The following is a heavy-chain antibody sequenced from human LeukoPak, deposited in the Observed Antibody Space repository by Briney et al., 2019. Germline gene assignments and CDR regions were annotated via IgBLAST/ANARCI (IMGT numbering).Heavy chain of an antibody. CDR2: ISSSSSYI. CDR1: GFTFSSYS. Sequence: PGGSLRPSCAASGFTFSSYSMNWVRQAPGKGLEWVSSISSSSSYIYYADSVKGRFTISRDNAKNSLYLQMNSLRAEDTAVYYCARVHYGSGSYYNDDYWGQGTLVTVSS. V-gene: IGHV3-21*01. J-gene: IGHJ4*02. CDR3: ARVHYGSGSYYNDDY. D-gene: IGHD3-10*01.